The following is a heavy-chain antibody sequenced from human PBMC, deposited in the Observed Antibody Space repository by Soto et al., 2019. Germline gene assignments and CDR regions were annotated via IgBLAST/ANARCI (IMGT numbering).Heavy chain of an antibody. V-gene: IGHV4-30-2*01. CDR1: GGSISSGGYS. D-gene: IGHD3-22*01. CDR2: IYHSGST. J-gene: IGHJ3*01. Sequence: SETLSLTCAVSGGSISSGGYSWSWIRQPPGKGLEWIGYIYHSGSTYYNPSLKSRVIISVDRSKNQFSLKLSSVTAADTAVYYCARSSDDSSGPGAFDFCHQGTMV. CDR3: ARSSDDSSGPGAFDF.